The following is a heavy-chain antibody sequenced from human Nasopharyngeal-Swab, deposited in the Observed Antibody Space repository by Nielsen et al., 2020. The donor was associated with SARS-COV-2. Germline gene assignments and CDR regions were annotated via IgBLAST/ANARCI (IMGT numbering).Heavy chain of an antibody. V-gene: IGHV3-23*01. J-gene: IGHJ6*02. CDR2: ISGSGGST. CDR1: GFTFSSYA. Sequence: GESLKISCAASGFTFSSYAMSWVRQAPGKGLEWVSAISGSGGSTYYADSVKGRFTISRDNSKNTLYLQMNSLRAEDTAVYYCAKVMSYYGSGSYFYYYYYGMDVWGQGTTVTVSS. CDR3: AKVMSYYGSGSYFYYYYYGMDV. D-gene: IGHD3-10*01.